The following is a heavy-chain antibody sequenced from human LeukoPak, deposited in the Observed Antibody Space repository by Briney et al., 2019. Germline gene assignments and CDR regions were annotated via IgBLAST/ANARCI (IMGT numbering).Heavy chain of an antibody. CDR1: GFTFSSYS. CDR3: ARDSPKSIAAAGNPFDY. V-gene: IGHV3-21*01. D-gene: IGHD6-13*01. CDR2: ISSSSSYI. Sequence: PGGSLRLSCAASGFTFSSYSMNWVRQAPGKGPEWVSSISSSSSYIYYADSVKGRFTISRDNAKNSLYLQMNSLRAEDTAVYYCARDSPKSIAAAGNPFDYWGQGTLVTVSS. J-gene: IGHJ4*02.